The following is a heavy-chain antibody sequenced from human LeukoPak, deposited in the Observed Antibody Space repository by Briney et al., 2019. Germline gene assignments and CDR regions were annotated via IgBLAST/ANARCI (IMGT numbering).Heavy chain of an antibody. D-gene: IGHD6-13*01. CDR3: AKGEWSAGTFDY. J-gene: IGHJ4*02. Sequence: GGSLRLSCAASGFTFSSYGMHWVRQAPGKGVEGVAVISYDGSNKYYADSVKGRFTISRDNSKNTLYLQMNSLRAEDTAVYYCAKGEWSAGTFDYWGQGTLVTVSS. V-gene: IGHV3-30*18. CDR1: GFTFSSYG. CDR2: ISYDGSNK.